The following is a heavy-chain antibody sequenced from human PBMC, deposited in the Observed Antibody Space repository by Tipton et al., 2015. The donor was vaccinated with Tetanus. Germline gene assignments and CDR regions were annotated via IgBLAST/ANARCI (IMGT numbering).Heavy chain of an antibody. V-gene: IGHV4-31*03. D-gene: IGHD6-13*01. CDR1: GASINAGGYL. Sequence: TLSLTCTVSGASINAGGYLWTWVRQHPGKGLEWIGNIYYTERTSYTPSLDSRVSISVDTSKNQFSLRLTSVTAADTAVYYCARGWGSSWYYFDYWGQGILVTVSS. CDR3: ARGWGSSWYYFDY. J-gene: IGHJ4*02. CDR2: IYYTERT.